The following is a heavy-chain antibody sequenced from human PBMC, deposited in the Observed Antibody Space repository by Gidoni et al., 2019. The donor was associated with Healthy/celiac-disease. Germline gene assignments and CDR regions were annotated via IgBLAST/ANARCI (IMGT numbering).Heavy chain of an antibody. V-gene: IGHV1-69*01. CDR1: AGTFSSYA. CDR3: ARAPPVAGHPFFDY. D-gene: IGHD6-19*01. CDR2: IIPIFGTA. Sequence: QVQLVQSGAEMKKPGSSVKVSCKASAGTFSSYAISWVRQAPGQGLEWMGGIIPIFGTANYAQKFQGRVTITADESTSTAYMELSSLRSEDTAVYYCARAPPVAGHPFFDYWGQGTLVTVSS. J-gene: IGHJ4*02.